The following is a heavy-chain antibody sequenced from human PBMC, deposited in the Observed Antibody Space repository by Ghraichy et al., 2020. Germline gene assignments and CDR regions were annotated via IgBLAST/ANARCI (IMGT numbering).Heavy chain of an antibody. V-gene: IGHV3-33*01. D-gene: IGHD6-13*01. Sequence: LSLTCAASGFTFSSYGMHWVRQAPGKGLEWVAVIWYDGSNKYYADSVKGRFTISRDNSKNTLYLQMNSLRAEDTAVYYCAREKAAAGTNYFDYWGQGTLVTVSS. CDR3: AREKAAAGTNYFDY. CDR2: IWYDGSNK. CDR1: GFTFSSYG. J-gene: IGHJ4*02.